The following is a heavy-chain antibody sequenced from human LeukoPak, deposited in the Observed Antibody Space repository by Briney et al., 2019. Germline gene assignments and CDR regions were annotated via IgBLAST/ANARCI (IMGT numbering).Heavy chain of an antibody. D-gene: IGHD2-2*01. Sequence: GRSLRLSCAASGFTFSSYAMHWVRQAPGKGREWVAVISYDGSNKYYADSVKGRFTISRDNSKNTLYLQMNSLRAEDTAVYYCARGGDIVVVPAAIVLDYWGQGTLVTVSS. CDR3: ARGGDIVVVPAAIVLDY. J-gene: IGHJ4*02. CDR1: GFTFSSYA. V-gene: IGHV3-30*04. CDR2: ISYDGSNK.